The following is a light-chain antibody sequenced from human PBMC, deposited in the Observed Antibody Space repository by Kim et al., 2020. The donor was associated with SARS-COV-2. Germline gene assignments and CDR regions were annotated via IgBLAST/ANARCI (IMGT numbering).Light chain of an antibody. CDR2: DVT. CDR3: CAYAGSYKYV. Sequence: QSALTQPRSVSASPGQSVTISCTGTSSDVGGYKYISWYQHRPGEAPKLIIYDVTQRPSGVPGRFSGSKSGNTASLTISGLQAEDEADYYCCAYAGSYKYVFGVGTKVTVL. CDR1: SSDVGGYKY. J-gene: IGLJ1*01. V-gene: IGLV2-11*01.